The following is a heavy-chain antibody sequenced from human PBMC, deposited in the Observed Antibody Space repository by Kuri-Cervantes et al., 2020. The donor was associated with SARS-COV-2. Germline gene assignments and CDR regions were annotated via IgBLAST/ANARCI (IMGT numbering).Heavy chain of an antibody. D-gene: IGHD5-12*01. J-gene: IGHJ4*02. Sequence: GSLRLSCTVSGGSISSYYWSWIRQPPGKGLEGIGEINHSGSTNYNPSLKSRVAISVDTSKNQFSLKLSSVTAADTAVYYCARGKDIVATIDAFVYWGQGTLVTVSS. CDR1: GGSISSYY. CDR2: INHSGST. V-gene: IGHV4-34*01. CDR3: ARGKDIVATIDAFVY.